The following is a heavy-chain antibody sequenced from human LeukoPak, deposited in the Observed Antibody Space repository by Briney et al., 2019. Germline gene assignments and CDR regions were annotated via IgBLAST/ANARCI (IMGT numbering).Heavy chain of an antibody. D-gene: IGHD3-10*01. CDR2: IIPIFGTA. CDR1: GGTFSSYA. J-gene: IGHJ6*02. Sequence: SVKVSCKASGGTFSSYAISWVRQAPGQGLEWMGGIIPIFGTANYAQKFQGRATITADESTSTAYMELSSLRSEDTAVYYCARVGTMVRGGPTGYYYYGMDVWGQGTTVTVSS. V-gene: IGHV1-69*13. CDR3: ARVGTMVRGGPTGYYYYGMDV.